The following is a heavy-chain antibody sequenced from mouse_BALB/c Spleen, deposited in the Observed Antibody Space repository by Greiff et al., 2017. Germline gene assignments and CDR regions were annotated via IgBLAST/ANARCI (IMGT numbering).Heavy chain of an antibody. CDR1: GYTFTSYW. CDR2: INPSTGYT. CDR3: ARGGLGSFDY. D-gene: IGHD4-1*01. Sequence: QVHVKQSGAELAKPGASVKMSCKASGYTFTSYWMHWVKQRPGQGLEWIGYINPSTGYTEYNQKFKDKATLTADKSSSTAYMQLSSLTSEDSAVYYCARGGLGSFDYWGQGTTLTVSS. V-gene: IGHV1-7*01. J-gene: IGHJ2*01.